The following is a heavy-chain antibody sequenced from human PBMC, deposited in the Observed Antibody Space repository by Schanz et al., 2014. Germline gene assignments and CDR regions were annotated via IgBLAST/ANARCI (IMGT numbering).Heavy chain of an antibody. Sequence: QVQLVQSGAEVKKPGASVKVSCKASGYTFTSYYMHWVRQAPGQGLEWMGIINPSGGSTSYAQKFQGRVTMTRDTSTSTAYVELSRLTSEDTGVYYCATETSRTWFYNGVDVWGQGTLVTVSS. V-gene: IGHV1-46*01. CDR3: ATETSRTWFYNGVDV. CDR2: INPSGGST. J-gene: IGHJ4*02. CDR1: GYTFTSYY. D-gene: IGHD3-3*01.